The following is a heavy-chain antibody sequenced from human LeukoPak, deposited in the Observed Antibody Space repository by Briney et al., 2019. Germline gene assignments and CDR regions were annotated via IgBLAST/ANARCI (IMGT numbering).Heavy chain of an antibody. D-gene: IGHD3-10*01. CDR1: GGSISSSSYP. Sequence: SETLSLTCNVSGGSISSSSYPWGWIRQPPGKGLEWIGYIYYSGSTYYNPSLKSRVTISVDTSRNQFSLKLSSVTAADTAVYYCARLGSAISYYFDYWGQGTLVTVSS. CDR3: ARLGSAISYYFDY. V-gene: IGHV4-39*01. CDR2: IYYSGST. J-gene: IGHJ4*02.